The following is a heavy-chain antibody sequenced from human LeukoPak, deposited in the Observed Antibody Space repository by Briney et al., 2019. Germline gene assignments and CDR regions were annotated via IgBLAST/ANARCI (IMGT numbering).Heavy chain of an antibody. Sequence: GGSLRLSCAASGFTFSSYAMSWVRQAPAKGLEWVSAISNNGGYTYYADSVQGRFTISRDNSKSTQCLQMNSLRAEDTAVYYCAKQLGYCSDGSCYFPYWGQGTLVTVSS. V-gene: IGHV3-23*01. D-gene: IGHD2-15*01. CDR3: AKQLGYCSDGSCYFPY. J-gene: IGHJ4*02. CDR1: GFTFSSYA. CDR2: ISNNGGYT.